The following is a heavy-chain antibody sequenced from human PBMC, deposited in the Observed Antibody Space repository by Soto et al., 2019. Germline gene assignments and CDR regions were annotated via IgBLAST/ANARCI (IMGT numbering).Heavy chain of an antibody. CDR3: ARDHYVYDILTGYGYYYGMDV. J-gene: IGHJ6*02. CDR2: IYYSGST. CDR1: GGSISSGDYD. D-gene: IGHD3-9*01. Sequence: SETLSLTCTVCGGSISSGDYDWSWIRQTPGKGLEWIGYIYYSGSTYYNPSLKSRVTISVDTSKNQFSLKLSSVTAADTAVYYCARDHYVYDILTGYGYYYGMDVWGQGTTVT. V-gene: IGHV4-30-4*01.